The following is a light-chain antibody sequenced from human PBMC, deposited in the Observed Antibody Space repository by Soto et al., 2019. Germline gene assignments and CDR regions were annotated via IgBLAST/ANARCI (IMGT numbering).Light chain of an antibody. CDR3: QHYNTYSET. J-gene: IGKJ1*01. V-gene: IGKV1-5*03. CDR1: QTISSW. CDR2: KAS. Sequence: DIQMTQYPSTLSGSVGDRVIITCRASQTISSWLAWYQQKPGKAPKLLIYKASTLKSGVPSRFSGSGSGTEFTLTISSLQPDDFATYYCQHYNTYSETFGQGTKVDI.